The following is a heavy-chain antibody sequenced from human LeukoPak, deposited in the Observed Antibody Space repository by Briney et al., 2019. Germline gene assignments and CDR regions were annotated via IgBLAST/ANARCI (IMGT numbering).Heavy chain of an antibody. D-gene: IGHD2-2*01. CDR1: GGSFSDYY. CDR2: ITQIESI. Sequence: SETLSLTCAVYGGSFSDYYWTWIRQPPGKGLEWIGEITQIESINYNPSLASRVTMSVHTSKNQFSLKMTSVTAADAAVYFCARRPKTVPAALRRSSFYMDVWGEGKTVTASS. J-gene: IGHJ6*03. CDR3: ARRPKTVPAALRRSSFYMDV. V-gene: IGHV4-34*01.